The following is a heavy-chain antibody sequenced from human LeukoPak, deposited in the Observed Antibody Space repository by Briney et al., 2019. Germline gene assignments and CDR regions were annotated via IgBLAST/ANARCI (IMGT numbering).Heavy chain of an antibody. V-gene: IGHV3-21*01. J-gene: IGHJ4*02. D-gene: IGHD3-22*01. CDR2: ISSSSSYI. Sequence: GGSLRLSCAASGFTFSSYSMNWVRQAPGKGLEWVSSISSSSSYIYYADSVKGRFTISRDNAKNSLYLQMNSLRAKDTAVYYCARAEYYYDSSGYPTHWGQGTLVTVSS. CDR3: ARAEYYYDSSGYPTH. CDR1: GFTFSSYS.